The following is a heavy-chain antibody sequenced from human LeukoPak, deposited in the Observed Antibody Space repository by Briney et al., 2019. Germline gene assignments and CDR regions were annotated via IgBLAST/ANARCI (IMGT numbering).Heavy chain of an antibody. V-gene: IGHV3-30*02. Sequence: PGGSLRLSCAASGFTFSSYGMHWVRQAPGKGLGWVAFIRYDGSNKYYADSVKSRFTISRDNSKNPLYLQMNSLRAEDTAVYYCAKPQVGYFDYWGQGTLVTVSS. CDR1: GFTFSSYG. CDR3: AKPQVGYFDY. J-gene: IGHJ4*02. CDR2: IRYDGSNK.